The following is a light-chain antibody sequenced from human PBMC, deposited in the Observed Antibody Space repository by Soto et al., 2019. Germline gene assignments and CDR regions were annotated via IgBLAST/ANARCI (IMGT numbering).Light chain of an antibody. CDR3: QHYNSYSEA. CDR2: KAS. CDR1: QTISSW. V-gene: IGKV1-5*03. Sequence: DIQMTQSPSTLSGSVGDRVTITCRASQTISSWLAWYQQKPGKAPKLLIYKASTLKSVVPSTFSGSGSGTEFTLTISSLQPDDFATYYCQHYNSYSEALGQGTKVDIK. J-gene: IGKJ1*01.